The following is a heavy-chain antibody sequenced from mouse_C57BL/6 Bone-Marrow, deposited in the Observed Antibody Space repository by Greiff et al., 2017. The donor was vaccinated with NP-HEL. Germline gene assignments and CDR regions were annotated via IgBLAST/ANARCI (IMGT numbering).Heavy chain of an antibody. CDR1: GYAFRSYW. CDR2: IYPGDGDT. D-gene: IGHD1-1*01. V-gene: IGHV1-80*01. Sequence: VQLQQSGAELVKPGASVKISCKASGYAFRSYWMNWVKQRPGKGLEWIGQIYPGDGDTNYNGPFKGKATLTADKSSRTAYMQLSSLTAEDSAVYCWARADTTVVNFDDWGQGTTRTVSS. J-gene: IGHJ2*01. CDR3: ARADTTVVNFDD.